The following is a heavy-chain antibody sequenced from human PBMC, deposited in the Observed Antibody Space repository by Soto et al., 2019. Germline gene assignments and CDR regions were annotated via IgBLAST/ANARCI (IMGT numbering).Heavy chain of an antibody. CDR3: AGDSAAGDL. D-gene: IGHD6-13*01. J-gene: IGHJ5*02. CDR2: INPIGGST. V-gene: IGHV1-46*01. CDR1: GYTFINYY. Sequence: QEQLVQSGAEVKEPGASVKVSCKASGYTFINYYIHWVRQAPGQGLEWMEIINPIGGSTNYAQEFQGRVTLTRDTSTRTVYMELSSLRFEDTALFYCAGDSAAGDLWGQGTLVTVSS.